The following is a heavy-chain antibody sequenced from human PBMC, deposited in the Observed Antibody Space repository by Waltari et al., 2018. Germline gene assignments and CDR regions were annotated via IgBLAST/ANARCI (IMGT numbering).Heavy chain of an antibody. J-gene: IGHJ6*02. V-gene: IGHV3-48*03. Sequence: EVQLVESGGGLVQRGGSLRLSCAASGFTFSSYEMTWVRQAPGKGLEWVSYISSSGSTIYYADSGKGRFTISRDNAKNALYLQMNSRRAEDTAVYYCARGATVTKYVYYYYYGMDVWGQGTTVTVSS. CDR1: GFTFSSYE. CDR2: ISSSGSTI. D-gene: IGHD4-17*01. CDR3: ARGATVTKYVYYYYYGMDV.